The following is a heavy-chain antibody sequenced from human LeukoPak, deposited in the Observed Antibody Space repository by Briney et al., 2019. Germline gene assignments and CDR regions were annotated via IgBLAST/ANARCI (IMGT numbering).Heavy chain of an antibody. V-gene: IGHV3-23*01. J-gene: IGHJ6*03. Sequence: GGSLRLSCAASGFTFSNSAMSWVRQAPGKGLEWVSAISGSGDSTYYADSVKGRFTISRDNSKNTLYLQMNSLRADDTAVYYCAKLDSGSYPRMDVRGKGTTVTVSS. CDR2: ISGSGDST. D-gene: IGHD1-26*01. CDR1: GFTFSNSA. CDR3: AKLDSGSYPRMDV.